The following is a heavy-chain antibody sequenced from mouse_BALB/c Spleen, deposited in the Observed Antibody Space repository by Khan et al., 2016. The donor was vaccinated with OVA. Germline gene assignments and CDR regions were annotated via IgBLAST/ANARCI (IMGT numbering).Heavy chain of an antibody. D-gene: IGHD2-10*01. Sequence: QVQLKDSGPGLVAPSQSLSITCTISGFSLTNYGVHWVPQPPGKGLEWLVVIWSDGSTTYNSALKSRLTISKDNSKSQVFLKMNSRQTDDTAVYFCARQPYYHYNIMDYWGQGTSVTVSS. CDR2: IWSDGST. CDR1: GFSLTNYG. J-gene: IGHJ4*01. CDR3: ARQPYYHYNIMDY. V-gene: IGHV2-6-1*01.